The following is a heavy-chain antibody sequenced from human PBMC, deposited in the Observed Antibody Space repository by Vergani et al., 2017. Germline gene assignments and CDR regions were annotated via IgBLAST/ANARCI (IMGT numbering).Heavy chain of an antibody. CDR2: IRYNGPT. J-gene: IGHJ4*02. D-gene: IGHD3-9*01. Sequence: QLQLQESGPGLVEPSETLSLTCTVSGASISSNSYYWGWVRQSPGNGLEWVGSIRYNGPTSYNLPLQSRTTMTLDTSKNQFSLKLSSVTAADTALYFCARTESFILRYVHWALWGQGTLVTVSS. CDR3: ARTESFILRYVHWAL. CDR1: GASISSNSYY. V-gene: IGHV4-39*01.